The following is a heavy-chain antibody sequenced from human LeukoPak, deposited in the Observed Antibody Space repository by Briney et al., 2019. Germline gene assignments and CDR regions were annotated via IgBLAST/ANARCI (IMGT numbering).Heavy chain of an antibody. Sequence: GGSLRLSCAASGFTLSSYWMTWVRQAPGKGLEWVANIKQDGSEKYYVGSVKGRFSISRDNAKNSLFLQMNSLRAEDTAVYYCARDRSPCSGGRCYSYNWFDPWGQGTLVTVSS. D-gene: IGHD2-15*01. J-gene: IGHJ5*02. CDR1: GFTLSSYW. V-gene: IGHV3-7*04. CDR3: ARDRSPCSGGRCYSYNWFDP. CDR2: IKQDGSEK.